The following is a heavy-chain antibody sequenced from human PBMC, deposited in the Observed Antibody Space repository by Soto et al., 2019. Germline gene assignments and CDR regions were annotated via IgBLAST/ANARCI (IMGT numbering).Heavy chain of an antibody. CDR3: AKADLSSWALDY. D-gene: IGHD6-13*01. V-gene: IGHV3-23*01. Sequence: EVQLLESGGGLVQAGGCVRLSCAASGFTFSNYPMSWVRQTPGKGLEWVAGISGSGSSTYDADSVKGLFTISRDNSKNTLYLHMNSLRAEDTAVYYCAKADLSSWALDYWGQGTLITVSS. J-gene: IGHJ4*02. CDR2: ISGSGSST. CDR1: GFTFSNYP.